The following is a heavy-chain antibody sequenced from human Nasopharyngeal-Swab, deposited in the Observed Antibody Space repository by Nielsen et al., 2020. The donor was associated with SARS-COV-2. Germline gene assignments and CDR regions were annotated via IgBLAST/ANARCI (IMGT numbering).Heavy chain of an antibody. V-gene: IGHV1-46*01. D-gene: IGHD3-10*01. Sequence: ASVTVSCKASGYTFTSYYMHWVRQAPGQGLEWMGIINPSGGSTSYAQKFQGRVTMTKDTSTSTVYMELSSLRSEDTAVYYCARDPPDYGSGAPPYDYWGQGTLVTVSS. CDR2: INPSGGST. CDR3: ARDPPDYGSGAPPYDY. CDR1: GYTFTSYY. J-gene: IGHJ4*02.